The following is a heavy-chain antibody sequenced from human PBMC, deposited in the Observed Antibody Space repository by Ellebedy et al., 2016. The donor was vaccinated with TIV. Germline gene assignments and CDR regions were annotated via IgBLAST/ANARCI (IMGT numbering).Heavy chain of an antibody. V-gene: IGHV4-31*03. CDR2: IYYSGST. J-gene: IGHJ4*02. CDR1: GGSISNGDYY. D-gene: IGHD3-16*02. CDR3: ARGFTVGGVIALDY. Sequence: SETLSLTXTVSGGSISNGDYYWSWIRQHPGKGLEWIGYIYYSGSTYYNPSLKSRVSISIDTSTNQFSLRLNSVTAADTAVYYCARGFTVGGVIALDYWGQGTLVTVSS.